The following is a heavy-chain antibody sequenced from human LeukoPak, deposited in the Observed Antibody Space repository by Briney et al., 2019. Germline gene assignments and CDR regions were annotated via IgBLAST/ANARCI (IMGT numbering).Heavy chain of an antibody. Sequence: PGGSLRLSCAASGFTFSSYAMHWVRQAPGKGLEWVAVISYDGSNKYYADPVKGRFTISRDNSKNTLYLQMNSLRAEDTAVYYCARDQLLWFGEGAFDIWGQGTMVTISS. V-gene: IGHV3-30-3*01. CDR1: GFTFSSYA. D-gene: IGHD3-10*01. CDR3: ARDQLLWFGEGAFDI. CDR2: ISYDGSNK. J-gene: IGHJ3*02.